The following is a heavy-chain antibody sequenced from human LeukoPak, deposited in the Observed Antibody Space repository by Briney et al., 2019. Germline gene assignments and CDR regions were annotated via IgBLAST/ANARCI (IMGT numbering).Heavy chain of an antibody. V-gene: IGHV1-69*04. CDR1: GGTFSSYA. D-gene: IGHD1-26*01. Sequence: GASVKVSCKASGGTFSSYAISWVRQAPGQGLEWMGRIIPILGIANYAQKFQGRVTITADKSTSTAYMELSSLRSEDTAVYYCALKPLSGGSPNNNYFDYWGQGTLVTVSS. CDR3: ALKPLSGGSPNNNYFDY. CDR2: IIPILGIA. J-gene: IGHJ4*02.